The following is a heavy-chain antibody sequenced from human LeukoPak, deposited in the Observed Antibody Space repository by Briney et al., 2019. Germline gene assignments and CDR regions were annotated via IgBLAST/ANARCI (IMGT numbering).Heavy chain of an antibody. V-gene: IGHV4-61*08. CDR1: RGPVSGAGYY. Sequence: KSSEPLSLTCTVSRGPVSGAGYYWSWIRQPPGKGLEWIGYIYYSGYTNYNPSFKSRVTISVDTSKNQFSLKLSSVTAADTAVYYCARGSNWFDPWGQGNPVTVSS. J-gene: IGHJ5*02. CDR3: ARGSNWFDP. CDR2: IYYSGYT. D-gene: IGHD3-10*01.